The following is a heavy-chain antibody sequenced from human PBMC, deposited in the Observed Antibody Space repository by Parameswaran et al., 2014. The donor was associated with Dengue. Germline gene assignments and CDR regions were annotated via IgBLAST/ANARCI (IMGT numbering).Heavy chain of an antibody. J-gene: IGHJ6*02. CDR2: ISAYNGNT. D-gene: IGHD3-16*01. V-gene: IGHV1-18*01. Sequence: SWVRQAPGQGLEWMGWISAYNGNTNYAQKLQGRVTMTTDTSTSTAYMEMRSLRSDDTAVYYCAKGDYYYGMDVWGQGTTVTVSS. CDR3: AKGDYYYGMDV.